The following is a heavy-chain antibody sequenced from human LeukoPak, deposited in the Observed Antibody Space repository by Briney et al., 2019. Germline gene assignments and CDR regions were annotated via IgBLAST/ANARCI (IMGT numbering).Heavy chain of an antibody. D-gene: IGHD1-26*01. CDR2: ISGYGDAT. CDR1: GFTFTTYA. J-gene: IGHJ4*02. CDR3: VIVAVGSAFDY. Sequence: GGSLRLSCSASGFTFTTYAMHWVRQAPGKGLEYVSAISGYGDATYYADSVKGRFTISRDNSKNTLYLQMSSLRAEDTAVYYCVIVAVGSAFDYWGQGTLVTVSS. V-gene: IGHV3-64D*09.